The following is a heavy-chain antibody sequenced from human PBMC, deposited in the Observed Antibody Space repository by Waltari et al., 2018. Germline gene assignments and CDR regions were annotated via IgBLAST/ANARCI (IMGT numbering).Heavy chain of an antibody. CDR2: IYYSGST. Sequence: QVQLQESGPGLVKPSETLSLTCPVPGGSISSYYWSWIRQPPGKGLEWVGYIYYSGSTNYNPSLKSRLTISLDTSKNQFSLKLSSVTAADTAVYYCARHSRLAAAGTFYFEYWGQGTLVTVSS. CDR1: GGSISSYY. CDR3: ARHSRLAAAGTFYFEY. J-gene: IGHJ4*02. D-gene: IGHD6-13*01. V-gene: IGHV4-59*01.